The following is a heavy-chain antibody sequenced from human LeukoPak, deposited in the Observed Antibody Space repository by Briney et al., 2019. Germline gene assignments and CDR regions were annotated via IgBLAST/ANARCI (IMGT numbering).Heavy chain of an antibody. J-gene: IGHJ4*02. V-gene: IGHV3-30*01. CDR2: ISYDGSNK. CDR1: GFTFSSYA. CDR3: ARATYYYDSSGYGLDY. D-gene: IGHD3-22*01. Sequence: GGSLRLSCAASGFTFSSYAMHWVRQAPGKGLEWVAVISYDGSNKYYADSVRGRFTISRDNSKNTLYLQMNSLRAEDTAVYYCARATYYYDSSGYGLDYWGQGTLVTVSS.